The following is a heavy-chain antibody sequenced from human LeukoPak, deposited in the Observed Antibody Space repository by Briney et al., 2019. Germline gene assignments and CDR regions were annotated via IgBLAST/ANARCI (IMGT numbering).Heavy chain of an antibody. CDR1: GLTFSSYA. V-gene: IGHV3-23*01. J-gene: IGHJ4*02. CDR3: AKGTLWTTVTTAFDN. D-gene: IGHD4-17*01. CDR2: ISGSGSNT. Sequence: GGSLRLSCAASGLTFSSYAMSWVRQAPGKGLEWVSGISGSGSNTYYADSVKGRFTVSRDNSKNTLYLQMNSLRAEDTAVYYCAKGTLWTTVTTAFDNWGQGTLVTVSS.